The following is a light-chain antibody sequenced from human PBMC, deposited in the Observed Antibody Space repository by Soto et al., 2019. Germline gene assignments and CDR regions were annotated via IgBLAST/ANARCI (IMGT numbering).Light chain of an antibody. V-gene: IGKV3D-15*01. J-gene: IGKJ4*01. CDR2: DIF. CDR1: QSVGSD. Sequence: EIVMTQSPATLSVSPGERATLSCRASQSVGSDLAWYQQKPGQAPRLVIYDIFTRATSVPTRISGSGSGTEFTIAISNEQSEDFAVYFCQHYNSWPLTFGGGTKVEIK. CDR3: QHYNSWPLT.